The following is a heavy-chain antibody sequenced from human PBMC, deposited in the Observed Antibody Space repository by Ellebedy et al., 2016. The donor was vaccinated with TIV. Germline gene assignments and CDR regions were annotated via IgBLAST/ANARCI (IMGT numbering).Heavy chain of an antibody. Sequence: GGSLRLXCKGSGYSFSSYWIGWVRQMPGKGLEWMGIIYPGDSDTRYSPSFQGQVTISADKSISTAYLQWSSLKASDTAMYYCARSSGWYFDYWGQGILVTVSS. CDR1: GYSFSSYW. CDR2: IYPGDSDT. D-gene: IGHD6-19*01. J-gene: IGHJ4*02. V-gene: IGHV5-51*01. CDR3: ARSSGWYFDY.